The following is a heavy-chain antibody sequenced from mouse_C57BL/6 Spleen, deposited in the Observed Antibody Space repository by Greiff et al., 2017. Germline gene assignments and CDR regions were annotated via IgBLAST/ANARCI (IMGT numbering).Heavy chain of an antibody. CDR1: GFNIKDDY. CDR3: TTGGVTTPFAY. CDR2: IDPENGDT. J-gene: IGHJ3*01. Sequence: VQLQQSGAELVRPGASVKLSCTASGFNIKDDYMHWVKQRPEQGLEWIGWIDPENGDTEYASKFQGKATITADTSSNTAYLQLSSLTSEDTAVYYCTTGGVTTPFAYWGQGTLVTVSA. V-gene: IGHV14-4*01. D-gene: IGHD2-1*01.